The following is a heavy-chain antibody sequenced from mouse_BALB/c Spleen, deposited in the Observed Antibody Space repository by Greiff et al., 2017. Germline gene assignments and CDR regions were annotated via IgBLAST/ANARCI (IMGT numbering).Heavy chain of an antibody. CDR2: INPYNGAT. D-gene: IGHD3-3*01. CDR3: AREGRDAWYAMDY. J-gene: IGHJ4*01. Sequence: EVQLQQSGPELVKPGASVKISCKASGYSFTGYYMHWVKQSHVKSLEWIGRINPYNGATSYNQNFKDKASLTVDKSSSTAYMELHSLTSEDSAVYYCAREGRDAWYAMDYWGQGTSVTVSS. CDR1: GYSFTGYY. V-gene: IGHV1-31*01.